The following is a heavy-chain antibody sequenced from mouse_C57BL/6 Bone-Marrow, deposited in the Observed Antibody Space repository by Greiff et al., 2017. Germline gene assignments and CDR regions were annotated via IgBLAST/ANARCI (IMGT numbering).Heavy chain of an antibody. V-gene: IGHV1-55*01. D-gene: IGHD1-1*01. J-gene: IGHJ3*01. CDR1: GYTFTSYW. CDR2: IYPGSGST. CDR3: ARSYYYGISYGWFAY. Sequence: QVQLQQPGAELVKPGASVKMSCKASGYTFTSYWITWVKQRPGQGLEWIGDIYPGSGSTNYNEKFKSKATLTVDTSSSTAYMQLSSLTSEDSAVYYCARSYYYGISYGWFAYWGQGTLVTVSA.